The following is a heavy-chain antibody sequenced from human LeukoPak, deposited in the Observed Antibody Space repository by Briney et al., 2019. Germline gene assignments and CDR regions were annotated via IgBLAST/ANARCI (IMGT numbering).Heavy chain of an antibody. V-gene: IGHV3-30*03. CDR2: ISYDGSNK. CDR3: AAEYSGYDPYFSY. J-gene: IGHJ4*02. D-gene: IGHD5-12*01. Sequence: PGGSLRLSCAASGFTFSSYGMHWVRQAPGKGLEWVAVISYDGSNKYYADSVKGRFTISRDNSKNTLYLQMNSLRAEDTAVYYCAAEYSGYDPYFSYWGQGTLVTVSS. CDR1: GFTFSSYG.